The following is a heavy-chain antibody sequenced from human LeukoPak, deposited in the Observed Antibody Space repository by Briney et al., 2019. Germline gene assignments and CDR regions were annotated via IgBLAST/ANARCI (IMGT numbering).Heavy chain of an antibody. Sequence: GGSLRLSCAASGFTFSSYWIHWVRQAPGKGLMWVSRINSDGSITNYADSVKGRFTISRDNAKNTLYLQMNSLRAEDTAVYYCARGGWGTALDYWGQGTLVTVSS. V-gene: IGHV3-74*01. CDR1: GFTFSSYW. CDR3: ARGGWGTALDY. D-gene: IGHD1-7*01. CDR2: INSDGSIT. J-gene: IGHJ4*02.